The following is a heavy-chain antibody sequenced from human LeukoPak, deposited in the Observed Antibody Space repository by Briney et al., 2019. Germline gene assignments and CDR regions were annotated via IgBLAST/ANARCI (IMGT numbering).Heavy chain of an antibody. V-gene: IGHV1-18*01. CDR1: GYTFTSYS. D-gene: IGHD3-9*01. J-gene: IGHJ4*02. CDR3: ARSGGYYDILTGYYYFDY. CDR2: ISAYNGNT. Sequence: ASVKVSCKASGYTFTSYSISWVRHAPEQGLEWMGWISAYNGNTNYAQKLQGRVTMTTDTSTSTDYMKLRSLRSDDTAVYYCARSGGYYDILTGYYYFDYWGQGTLVTVSS.